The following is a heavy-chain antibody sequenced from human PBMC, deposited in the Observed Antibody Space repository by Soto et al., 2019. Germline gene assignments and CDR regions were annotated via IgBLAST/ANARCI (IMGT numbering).Heavy chain of an antibody. CDR1: GFTFSSYG. D-gene: IGHD3-16*01. CDR2: ISYDGSNK. J-gene: IGHJ6*02. Sequence: QPGGSLRLSCAASGFTFSSYGMHWVRQAPGKGLEWVAVISYDGSNKYYADSVKGRFTISRDNSKNTLYLQMNSLRAEDTAVYYCAKVLRFGGGSPFYYYYGMDVWGQGTRVTVSS. CDR3: AKVLRFGGGSPFYYYYGMDV. V-gene: IGHV3-30*18.